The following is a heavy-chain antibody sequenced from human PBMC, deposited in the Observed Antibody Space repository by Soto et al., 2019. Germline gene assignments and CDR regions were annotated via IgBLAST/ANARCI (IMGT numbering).Heavy chain of an antibody. V-gene: IGHV1-69*01. CDR2: IIPIFGTA. J-gene: IGHJ4*02. CDR1: GGTFSSYA. D-gene: IGHD6-19*01. CDR3: ARQRRAGEPVADSFDY. Sequence: QVQLVQSGAEVKKPGSSVKVSCKASGGTFSSYAISWVRQAPGQGLEWMGGIIPIFGTANYAQKFQGRVTITADEATSTAYMELSSLRSEDTAVYYCARQRRAGEPVADSFDYWGQGTLVTVSS.